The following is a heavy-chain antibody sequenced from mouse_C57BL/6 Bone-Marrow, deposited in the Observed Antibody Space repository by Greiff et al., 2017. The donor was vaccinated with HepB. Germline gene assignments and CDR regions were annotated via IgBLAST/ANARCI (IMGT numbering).Heavy chain of an antibody. CDR3: ARPDSSGYWFAY. CDR2: IYPGDGDT. Sequence: VKLMESGAELVKPGASVKISCKASGYAFSSYWMNWVKQRPGKGLEWIGQIYPGDGDTNYNGKFKGKATLTADKSSSTAYMQLSSLTSEDSAVYFGARPDSSGYWFAYWGQGTLVTVSA. D-gene: IGHD3-2*02. CDR1: GYAFSSYW. V-gene: IGHV1-80*01. J-gene: IGHJ3*01.